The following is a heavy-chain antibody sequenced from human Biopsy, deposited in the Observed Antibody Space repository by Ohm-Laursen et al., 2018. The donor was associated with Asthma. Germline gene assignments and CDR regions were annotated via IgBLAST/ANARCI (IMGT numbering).Heavy chain of an antibody. CDR3: ARGPELDV. J-gene: IGHJ6*02. CDR2: INHRGST. CDR1: GGSFSNYY. V-gene: IGHV4-34*01. Sequence: GTLSLTCAVYGGSFSNYYWTWIRQPPGKGLEWIGEINHRGSTNYNPSLKSRVTLSVDTSKNQFSVKLRSVTAADTAVYFCARGPELDVWGQGTTVTVSS.